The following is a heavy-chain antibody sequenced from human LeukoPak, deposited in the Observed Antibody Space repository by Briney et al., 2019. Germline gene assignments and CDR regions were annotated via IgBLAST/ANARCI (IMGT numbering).Heavy chain of an antibody. CDR2: ISAYNGNT. V-gene: IGHV1-18*01. J-gene: IGHJ4*02. CDR3: ARDGVYSSSWLTPFDY. CDR1: GYTFTSYG. Sequence: ASVKVSCKASGYTFTSYGISWVRQAPGQGLEWMGWISAYNGNTNYAQKLQGRVIMTTDTSTSTAYMELRSLRSDDTAVYYCARDGVYSSSWLTPFDYWGQGTLVTVSS. D-gene: IGHD6-13*01.